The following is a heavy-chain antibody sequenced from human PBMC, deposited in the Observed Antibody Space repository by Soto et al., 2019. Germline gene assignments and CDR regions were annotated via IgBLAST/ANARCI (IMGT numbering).Heavy chain of an antibody. CDR3: AKQESDWNDHFDY. V-gene: IGHV1-69*13. D-gene: IGHD1-1*01. CDR1: GVTFSSYA. CDR2: IIPIFGTA. Sequence: AVKASCKASGVTFSSYAISWVRQAPGQGLEWMGGIIPIFGTANYAQKFQGRVTITADESTSTAYMELNSLRAEDTAVYYCAKQESDWNDHFDYWGQGTLVTVSS. J-gene: IGHJ4*02.